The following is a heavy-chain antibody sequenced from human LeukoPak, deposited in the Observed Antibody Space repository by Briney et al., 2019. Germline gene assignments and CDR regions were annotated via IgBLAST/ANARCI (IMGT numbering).Heavy chain of an antibody. J-gene: IGHJ4*02. CDR3: ARGGRSNYYGSGSSRPCDY. D-gene: IGHD3-10*01. CDR1: GGSISSSSYY. V-gene: IGHV4-39*07. CDR2: INHSGST. Sequence: SETLSLTCTVSGGSISSSSYYWGWIRQPPGKGLEWIGEINHSGSTNYNPSLKSRVTISVDTSKNQFSLKLSSVTAADTAVYYCARGGRSNYYGSGSSRPCDYWGQGTLVTVSS.